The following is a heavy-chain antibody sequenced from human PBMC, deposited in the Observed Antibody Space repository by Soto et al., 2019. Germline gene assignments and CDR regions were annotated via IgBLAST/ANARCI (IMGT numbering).Heavy chain of an antibody. V-gene: IGHV1-46*01. J-gene: IGHJ6*02. D-gene: IGHD2-2*02. Sequence: ASVKVSCKASGYTFTSYYMHWVRQAPGQGLEWMGIINPSGGSTSYAQKFQGRVTMTRDTSTSTVYMELSSLRSEDTAVYYCARAVVPAAIVQFYYYGMDVWGQGTTGTSP. CDR2: INPSGGST. CDR1: GYTFTSYY. CDR3: ARAVVPAAIVQFYYYGMDV.